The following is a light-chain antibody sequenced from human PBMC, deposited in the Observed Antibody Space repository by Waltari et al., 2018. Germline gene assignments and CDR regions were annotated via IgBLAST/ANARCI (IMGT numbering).Light chain of an antibody. CDR2: AAP. J-gene: IGKJ3*01. V-gene: IGKV1-39*01. Sequence: DIQMTQSPSSLSASVGAKVTITCRASQNIDTYLNWYQHTSGRAPKLLISAAPSLQSGVPSRFSGSGSGTDFTLTISSLQPEDLATYYCQQSYDTPFTFGPGTKVHIK. CDR1: QNIDTY. CDR3: QQSYDTPFT.